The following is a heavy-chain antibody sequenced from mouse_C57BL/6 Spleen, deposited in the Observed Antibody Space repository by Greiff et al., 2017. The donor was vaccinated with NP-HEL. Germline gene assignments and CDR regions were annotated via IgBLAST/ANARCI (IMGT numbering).Heavy chain of an antibody. CDR3: AREGLYAMDY. CDR2: IYPGDGDT. Sequence: QVQLQQSGPELVKPGASVKISCKASGYAFSSSWMNWVKQRPGKGLEWIGRIYPGDGDTNYNGKFKGKATLTADKSSSTAYMQLSSLTSEDSAVYSCAREGLYAMDYWGQGTSVTVSS. V-gene: IGHV1-82*01. J-gene: IGHJ4*01. CDR1: GYAFSSSW.